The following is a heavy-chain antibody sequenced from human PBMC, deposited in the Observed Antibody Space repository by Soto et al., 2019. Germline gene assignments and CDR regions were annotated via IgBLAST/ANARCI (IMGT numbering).Heavy chain of an antibody. J-gene: IGHJ6*04. CDR3: VCWELMYYYSVLAV. Sequence: SLSLSYAASGGKCIGHDRSWIRQKPGKGLEWVSYISSSGSTIYYADSVKGRFTISRDNAKNSRYLQMNSLRAEDMAVYYCVCWELMYYYSVLAVGGKGTTVPVSS. CDR2: ISSSGSTI. CDR1: GGKCIGHD. D-gene: IGHD3-10*01. V-gene: IGHV3-48*03.